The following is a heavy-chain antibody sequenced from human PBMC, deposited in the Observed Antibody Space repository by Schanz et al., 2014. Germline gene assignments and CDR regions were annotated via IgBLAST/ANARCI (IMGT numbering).Heavy chain of an antibody. CDR3: ARHLVNAYGMDV. CDR1: GGPFIGYF. CDR2: IHHSGSI. V-gene: IGHV4-34*01. D-gene: IGHD3-3*02. Sequence: QVQLQQWGAGLLKPSETLSLTCAVYGGPFIGYFWSWIRQSPGKGLQWIGEIHHSGSIIYNPSLSSGVPISMDTSKNQFFLKVPSATAADTAVYYCARHLVNAYGMDVWGQGTAVTVSS. J-gene: IGHJ6*02.